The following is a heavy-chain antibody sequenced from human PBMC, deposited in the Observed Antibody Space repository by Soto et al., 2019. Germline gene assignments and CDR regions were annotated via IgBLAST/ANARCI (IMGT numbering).Heavy chain of an antibody. D-gene: IGHD2-8*02. CDR3: ARLSCTGGRCYYDY. Sequence: QVQLVQSGAEVKQPGASVKVSCKASGYTFTSYDFNWVRQATGQGLEWLGWMNPNSGTTGYAQRFQGRVTMTRNTSISTAYMELSSLRSEDTAMYYCARLSCTGGRCYYDYWGQGTLVTVSS. CDR2: MNPNSGTT. V-gene: IGHV1-8*01. J-gene: IGHJ4*02. CDR1: GYTFTSYD.